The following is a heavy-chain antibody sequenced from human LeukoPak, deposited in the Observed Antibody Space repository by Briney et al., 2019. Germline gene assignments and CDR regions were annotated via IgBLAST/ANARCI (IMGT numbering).Heavy chain of an antibody. CDR2: ISGTGYTT. D-gene: IGHD3-10*01. CDR1: GFSFSSYS. CDR3: AKVIWEFTSAPFDY. V-gene: IGHV3-23*01. J-gene: IGHJ4*02. Sequence: GGSLRLSCAASGFSFSSYSMSWVRQAPGEGLEWVSLISGTGYTTYYADSVKGRFTISRDNSKNTLYLQMNSLRADDTAVYYCAKVIWEFTSAPFDYWGQGILVTVSS.